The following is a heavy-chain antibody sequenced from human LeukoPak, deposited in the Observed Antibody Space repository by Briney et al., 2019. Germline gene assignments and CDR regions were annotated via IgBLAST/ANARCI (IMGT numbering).Heavy chain of an antibody. Sequence: SETLSLTCTVSDDSISDYYRGWIRQPPGKGLEWIGYFHNSGTSTYNPSLKSRVTISADTSKNQFSLKLSSVTAADTAVYYCARAPGGYRMGYDYWGQGTLVTVSS. CDR2: FHNSGTS. J-gene: IGHJ4*02. D-gene: IGHD5-12*01. CDR3: ARAPGGYRMGYDY. CDR1: DDSISDYY. V-gene: IGHV4-59*08.